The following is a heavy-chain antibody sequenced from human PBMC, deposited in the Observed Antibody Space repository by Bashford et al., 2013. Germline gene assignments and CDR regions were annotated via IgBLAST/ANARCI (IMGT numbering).Heavy chain of an antibody. Sequence: SSETLSLTCAVSGYSISSGYYWGWIRQPPTGRGVEWIASIYHSGSTYYNPSLKSRVTISVDTSKNQFSLKLSSVTAADTAVYYCARGGSGYYLFDYWGQGTLVTVSS. CDR1: GYSISSGYY. CDR3: ARGGSGYYLFDY. V-gene: IGHV4-38-2*01. J-gene: IGHJ4*02. D-gene: IGHD3-3*01. CDR2: IYHSGST.